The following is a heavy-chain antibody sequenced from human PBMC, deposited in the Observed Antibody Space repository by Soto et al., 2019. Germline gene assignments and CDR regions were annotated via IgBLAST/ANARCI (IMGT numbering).Heavy chain of an antibody. J-gene: IGHJ5*02. CDR3: VRDGTKYLRDSFDP. Sequence: SETLSLTCTVSGASLSLFCWSWLRKSAGKGLEWIGPMYATGTTDHNRSLKSRVMMTVNTSKKQFSLKLRSMTAADTAVYYCVRDGTKYLRDSFDPWGQGISVTVSS. CDR2: MYATGTT. V-gene: IGHV4-4*07. CDR1: GASLSLFC. D-gene: IGHD1-1*01.